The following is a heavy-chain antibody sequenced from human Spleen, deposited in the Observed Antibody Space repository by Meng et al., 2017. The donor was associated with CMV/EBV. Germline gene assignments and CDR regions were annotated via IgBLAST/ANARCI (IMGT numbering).Heavy chain of an antibody. CDR2: INHSGST. CDR3: ARGSSLSIAARVGSTPFDY. J-gene: IGHJ4*02. Sequence: LSCAVYGGSFSGYYWSWIRQPPGKGLEWIGEINHSGSTNYNPSLKSRVTISVDTSKNQFSLKLSSVTAADTAVYYCARGSSLSIAARVGSTPFDYWGQGTLVTVSS. V-gene: IGHV4-34*01. CDR1: GGSFSGYY. D-gene: IGHD6-6*01.